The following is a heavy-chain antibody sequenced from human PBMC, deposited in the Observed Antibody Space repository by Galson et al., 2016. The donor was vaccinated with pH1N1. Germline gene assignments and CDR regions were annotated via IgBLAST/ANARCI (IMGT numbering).Heavy chain of an antibody. CDR2: IDPSGGGT. Sequence: SVKVSCKASGYTFTTSYIHWVRQAPGEGLEWMGVIDPSGGGTTYAQKFQARDTMTRDTSTSTVYLDLNRLNSEDTSVYYCTRDLGRRREFWGQGTLVTVSS. CDR3: TRDLGRRREF. D-gene: IGHD1-26*01. J-gene: IGHJ4*02. CDR1: GYTFTTSY. V-gene: IGHV1-46*01.